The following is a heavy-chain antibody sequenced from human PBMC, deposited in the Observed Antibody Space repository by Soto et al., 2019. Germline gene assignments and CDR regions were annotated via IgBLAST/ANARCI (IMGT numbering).Heavy chain of an antibody. Sequence: ASVKVSCKASGYTFTGYYIHWVRRAPGQGLEWMGGINPNNGGTNYAQKLKGWVTMPRDTSISTVYMVMSRLRSDDTAVYYCARSLTEQQLPTGDALDLWGQGTMVTVSS. CDR3: ARSLTEQQLPTGDALDL. CDR1: GYTFTGYY. V-gene: IGHV1-2*04. D-gene: IGHD6-13*01. J-gene: IGHJ3*01. CDR2: INPNNGGT.